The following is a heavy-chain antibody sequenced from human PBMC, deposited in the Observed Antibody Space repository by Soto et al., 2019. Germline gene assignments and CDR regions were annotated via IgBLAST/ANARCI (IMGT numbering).Heavy chain of an antibody. CDR3: AAAFVVVITTSLDY. J-gene: IGHJ4*02. CDR2: IIPIFGTA. D-gene: IGHD3-22*01. Sequence: GASVKVSCKASGGTFSSYAISWVRQAPGQGLEWMGGIIPIFGTANYAQKFQGRVTITADESTSTAYMELSSLRSEDTAVYYCAAAFVVVITTSLDYWGQGTLVTVS. V-gene: IGHV1-69*13. CDR1: GGTFSSYA.